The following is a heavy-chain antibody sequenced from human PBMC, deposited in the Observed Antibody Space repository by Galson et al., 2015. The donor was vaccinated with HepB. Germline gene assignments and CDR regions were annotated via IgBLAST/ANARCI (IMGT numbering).Heavy chain of an antibody. Sequence: SLRLSCAASGFTFSSYAMSWVRQAPGKGLEWVSGTSGSGGSTYYADSVKGRFTISRDNSKNTLYLQMNSLRAEGTALYYCVKLDCSGGLCYSSHYFDSWGQGTLVTVSS. J-gene: IGHJ4*02. D-gene: IGHD2-15*01. CDR3: VKLDCSGGLCYSSHYFDS. CDR1: GFTFSSYA. CDR2: TSGSGGST. V-gene: IGHV3-23*01.